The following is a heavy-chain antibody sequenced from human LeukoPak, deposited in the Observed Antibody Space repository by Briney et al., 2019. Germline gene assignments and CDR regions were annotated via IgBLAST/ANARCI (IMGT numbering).Heavy chain of an antibody. J-gene: IGHJ4*02. D-gene: IGHD3-22*01. CDR1: GFTFSSYM. CDR2: IKPDGGEK. CDR3: ARWKAYYYDSSGSLMDY. Sequence: GESLRLSCAASGFTFSSYMMTWVRQAPGKGLEWVANIKPDGGEKFYVDSVKGRFTISRDNAKNSLYLQMNSLRAEDTAVYYCARWKAYYYDSSGSLMDYWGQGTLVTVSS. V-gene: IGHV3-7*01.